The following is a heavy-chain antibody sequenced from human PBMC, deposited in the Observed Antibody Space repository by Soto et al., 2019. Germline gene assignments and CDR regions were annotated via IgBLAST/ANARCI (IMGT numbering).Heavy chain of an antibody. CDR2: ISYDGSNK. V-gene: IGHV3-30-3*01. CDR3: ARDRGSGSYHYYYYGMDV. CDR1: GFTFSSYA. D-gene: IGHD1-26*01. J-gene: IGHJ6*02. Sequence: QVQLVESGGGVVQPGRSLRLSCAASGFTFSSYAMHWVRQAPGKGLEWVAVISYDGSNKYYADSVKGRFTISRDNSKNTLYLQMNSLRAEDTAVYYCARDRGSGSYHYYYYGMDVWGQGTTVTVSS.